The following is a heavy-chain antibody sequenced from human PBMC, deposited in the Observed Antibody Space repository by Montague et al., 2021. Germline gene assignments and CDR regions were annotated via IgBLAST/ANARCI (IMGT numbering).Heavy chain of an antibody. D-gene: IGHD4-17*01. Sequence: SETLSLTRAVYGGSLSGYIWNWIRQPPGRDLEWIGQISHTGSTSYNPSLKSRVTMSVDTSENHVSLRLSSVTAADTAVYYCARVFTVPPNGLFDPWGHGTLVTVSS. V-gene: IGHV4-34*01. CDR1: GGSLSGYI. J-gene: IGHJ5*02. CDR3: ARVFTVPPNGLFDP. CDR2: ISHTGST.